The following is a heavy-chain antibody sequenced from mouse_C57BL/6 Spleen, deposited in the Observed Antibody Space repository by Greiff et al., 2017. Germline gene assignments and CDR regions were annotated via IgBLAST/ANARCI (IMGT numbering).Heavy chain of an antibody. CDR2: IYPGDGDT. Sequence: QVQLQQSGPELVKPGASVKISCKASGYAFSSSWMNWVKQRPGKGLEWIGRIYPGDGDTNYNGKFTGKATLTADKSSSTAYMQLSSLTSEDSAVYFCARGLYYGNYHYYAMDYWGQGTSVTVSS. V-gene: IGHV1-82*01. CDR1: GYAFSSSW. D-gene: IGHD2-1*01. J-gene: IGHJ4*01. CDR3: ARGLYYGNYHYYAMDY.